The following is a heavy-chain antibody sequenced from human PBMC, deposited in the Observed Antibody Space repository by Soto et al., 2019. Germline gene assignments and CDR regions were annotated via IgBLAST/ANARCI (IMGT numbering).Heavy chain of an antibody. CDR3: ARGASSGWDFFDY. CDR1: GGSISSGGYY. D-gene: IGHD6-19*01. Sequence: PSETLSLTCTVSGGSISSGGYYWSWIRQHPGKGLEWIGYIYYSGSTYYNPSLKSRVTISVDTSKNQFSLKLSSVTAADTAVYYCARGASSGWDFFDYWGQGTLVTVSS. J-gene: IGHJ4*02. CDR2: IYYSGST. V-gene: IGHV4-31*03.